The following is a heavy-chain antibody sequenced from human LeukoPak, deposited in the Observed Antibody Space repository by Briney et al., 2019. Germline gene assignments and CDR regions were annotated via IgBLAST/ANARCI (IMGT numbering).Heavy chain of an antibody. V-gene: IGHV1-69*05. J-gene: IGHJ4*02. CDR3: AREPLGCGGDCHFDF. CDR1: GGTLSSFA. D-gene: IGHD2-21*02. Sequence: SVKVSCKASGGTLSSFAFSWMRQAPGQGLEWMGRIIPICNPVDYAQRFLGRVTISTDESTNTVYMELSRLRHEDTAVYYCAREPLGCGGDCHFDFWGQGTLVTVSS. CDR2: IIPICNPV.